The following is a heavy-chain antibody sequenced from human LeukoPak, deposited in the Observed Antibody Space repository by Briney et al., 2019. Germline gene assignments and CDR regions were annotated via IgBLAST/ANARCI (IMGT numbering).Heavy chain of an antibody. CDR2: ISSSSSYI. CDR1: GFTFSSYS. CDR3: ARDQDSSSYFDY. J-gene: IGHJ4*02. V-gene: IGHV3-21*01. D-gene: IGHD6-6*01. Sequence: PGGSLRLSCAASGFTFSSYSMNWVRQAPGKGLEWVSSISSSSSYIYYADSVKGRFTISRDNAKNSLNLQMNSLRAEDTAVYYCARDQDSSSYFDYWGQGTLVTVSS.